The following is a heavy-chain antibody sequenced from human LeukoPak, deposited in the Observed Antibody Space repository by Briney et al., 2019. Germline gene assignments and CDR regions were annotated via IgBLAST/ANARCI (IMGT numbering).Heavy chain of an antibody. CDR2: IYPRDSDA. J-gene: IGHJ6*03. V-gene: IGHV5-51*01. D-gene: IGHD3-10*01. CDR3: ARSGSGSYPPYYYYMDV. Sequence: GESLKISCKGSGYSFTGYWIGWVRQMPGKGLEWMGIIYPRDSDARYSPSFQGQVTISVDKSISTAYLQWSSLKASDTAMYYCARSGSGSYPPYYYYMDVWGKGTTVTVSS. CDR1: GYSFTGYW.